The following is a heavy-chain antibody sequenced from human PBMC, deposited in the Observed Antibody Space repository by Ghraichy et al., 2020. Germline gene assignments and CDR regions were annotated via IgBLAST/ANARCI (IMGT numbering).Heavy chain of an antibody. D-gene: IGHD5/OR15-5a*01. CDR2: IYYSGST. J-gene: IGHJ4*02. V-gene: IGHV4-39*01. CDR1: GGSISSSSYY. CDR3: ARRLVYGRLDY. Sequence: SETLSLTCTVSGGSISSSSYYWGWIRQPPGKGLEWIGSIYYSGSTYYNPSLKSRVTISVDTSKNQFSLKLSSVTAADTAVYYCARRLVYGRLDYWGQGTLVTVSS.